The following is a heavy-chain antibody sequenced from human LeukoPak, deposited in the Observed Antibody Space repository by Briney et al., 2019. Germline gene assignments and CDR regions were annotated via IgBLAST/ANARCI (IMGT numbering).Heavy chain of an antibody. V-gene: IGHV3-9*01. CDR1: GFTLYDFA. D-gene: IGHD3-9*01. Sequence: SGGSLRLSCAVSGFTLYDFAMQWVRHVPGKGLEWVSGISWNGDYIRYADSVKSRFTISRDNAKNSLNLQMTSLRREDTALYFCVRDFDCDFDAFDVWGQGTKVTVSS. CDR2: ISWNGDYI. CDR3: VRDFDCDFDAFDV. J-gene: IGHJ3*01.